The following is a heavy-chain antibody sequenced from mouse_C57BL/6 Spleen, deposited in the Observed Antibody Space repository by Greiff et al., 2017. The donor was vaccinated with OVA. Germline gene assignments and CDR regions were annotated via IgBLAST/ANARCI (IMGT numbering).Heavy chain of an antibody. Sequence: EVKLQESGGGLVKPGGSLKLSCAASGFTFSDYGMHWVRQAPEKGLEWVAYISSGSSTIYYADTVKGRFTISRDNAKNTLFLQMTSLRSEDTAMYYCASLRPVFDVWGTGTTVTVSS. V-gene: IGHV5-17*01. J-gene: IGHJ1*03. CDR2: ISSGSSTI. CDR1: GFTFSDYG. CDR3: ASLRPVFDV. D-gene: IGHD2-12*01.